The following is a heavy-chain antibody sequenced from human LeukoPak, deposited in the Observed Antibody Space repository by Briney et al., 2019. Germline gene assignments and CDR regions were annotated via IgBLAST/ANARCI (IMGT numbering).Heavy chain of an antibody. J-gene: IGHJ3*02. CDR1: GGSISSYY. Sequence: SETLSLTCTVSGGSISSYYWSWIRQPPGKGLEWIGYIYYSGSTNYNPSLKSRVTISVDTSKNQFSLKLSSVTAADTAVYYCARGATLGGGGFDIWGQGTMVTVFS. D-gene: IGHD2-21*01. V-gene: IGHV4-59*01. CDR3: ARGATLGGGGFDI. CDR2: IYYSGST.